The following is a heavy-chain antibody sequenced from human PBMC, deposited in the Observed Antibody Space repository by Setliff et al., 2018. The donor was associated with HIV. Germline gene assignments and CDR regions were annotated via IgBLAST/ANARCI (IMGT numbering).Heavy chain of an antibody. D-gene: IGHD3-22*01. J-gene: IGHJ4*02. Sequence: PSETLSLTCTVSSGSISSGGYFWGWIRQHPGKGLEWIGYIYYTGSTYYNPSLKSRVTMSVDTSKNQFSLKLSSVTAADTAVYYCARFAYYSDSGGYYHHWGQGALVTVSS. CDR1: SGSISSGGYF. CDR3: ARFAYYSDSGGYYHH. CDR2: IYYTGST. V-gene: IGHV4-31*03.